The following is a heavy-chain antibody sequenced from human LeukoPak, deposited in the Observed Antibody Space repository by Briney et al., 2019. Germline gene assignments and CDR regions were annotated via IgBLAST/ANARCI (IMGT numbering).Heavy chain of an antibody. CDR2: INSDGSST. CDR3: ARVSGLVGFYY. V-gene: IGHV3-74*01. D-gene: IGHD6-19*01. Sequence: GGSLRLSCAASGHTFSSYWMHWVRQAPGKGLVWVSRINSDGSSTSYADSVKGRFTISRDNAKDTLYLQMNSLRAEDTAVYYCARVSGLVGFYYWGQGTLVTVSS. CDR1: GHTFSSYW. J-gene: IGHJ4*02.